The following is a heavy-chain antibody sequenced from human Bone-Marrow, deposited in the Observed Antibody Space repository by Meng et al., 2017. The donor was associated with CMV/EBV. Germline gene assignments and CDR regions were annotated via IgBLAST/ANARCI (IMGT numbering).Heavy chain of an antibody. J-gene: IGHJ6*02. CDR2: IKSKTDGGTT. V-gene: IGHV3-15*01. D-gene: IGHD4-11*01. CDR1: GFTFSDYY. Sequence: GESLKISCAASGFTFSDYYMSWIRQAPGKGLEWVGRIKSKTDGGTTDYAAPVKGRFTISRDDSKNTLYLQMNSLKTEDTAVYYCTTDTWTTVSAYYYYGMDVRGQGTTVTVSS. CDR3: TTDTWTTVSAYYYYGMDV.